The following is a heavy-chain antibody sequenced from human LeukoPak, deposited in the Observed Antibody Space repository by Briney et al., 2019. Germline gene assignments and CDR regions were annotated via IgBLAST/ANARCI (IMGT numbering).Heavy chain of an antibody. CDR3: ARQNYYGSGSQGDAFDI. CDR2: ISGSGGST. J-gene: IGHJ3*02. V-gene: IGHV3-23*01. Sequence: GGSLRLSCAASGFTFSSYAMSWVRQAPGKGLEWVSAISGSGGSTYYAASVKGRFTISRDNSKNTLYLHMNSLRAEDTAVYYCARQNYYGSGSQGDAFDIWGQGTMVTVSS. D-gene: IGHD3-10*01. CDR1: GFTFSSYA.